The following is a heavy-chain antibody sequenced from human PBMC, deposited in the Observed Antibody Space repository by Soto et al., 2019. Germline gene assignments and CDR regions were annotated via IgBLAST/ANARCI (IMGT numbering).Heavy chain of an antibody. CDR2: IYHSGST. CDR1: GGSISSGGYS. V-gene: IGHV4-30-2*01. CDR3: ARPMSIAAAGFDY. J-gene: IGHJ4*02. Sequence: SETLSLTCAVSGGSISSGGYSWSWIRQPPGKGLEWIGYIYHSGSTYYNPCLKSRVTISVDRSKNQFSLKLSSVTAADTAVYYCARPMSIAAAGFDYWGQGTLVTVSS. D-gene: IGHD6-13*01.